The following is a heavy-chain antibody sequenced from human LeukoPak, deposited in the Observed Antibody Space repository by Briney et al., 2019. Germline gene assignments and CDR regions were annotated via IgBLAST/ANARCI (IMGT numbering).Heavy chain of an antibody. CDR1: GYIFTNYA. J-gene: IGHJ4*02. V-gene: IGHV7-4-1*02. CDR3: GSEMEDKRSKELDC. D-gene: IGHD3-10*01. Sequence: GASVKVSCKASGYIFTNYAINWVRQAPGRGREGMGGINTYSGNPTYAQGFAGRFVISWDISCSTAYVDVNSLKEEDTDVYYFGSEMEDKRSKELDCWGEGTLVTVSS. CDR2: INTYSGNP.